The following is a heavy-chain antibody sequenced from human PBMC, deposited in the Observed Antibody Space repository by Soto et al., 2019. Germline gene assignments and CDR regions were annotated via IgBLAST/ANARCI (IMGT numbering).Heavy chain of an antibody. CDR1: GGSITSYR. V-gene: IGHV4-4*07. D-gene: IGHD1-7*01. Sequence: QVQLQESGPGLVRPLETLSLTCKVSGGSITSYRWSWIRQSAGKGLEWIGRINTSGNTHYNPSLKSRVTVSIDTSQNQFFLTVTSVTAADSDVYYCARESGDNWDYEAYWGQGTPVTVSS. J-gene: IGHJ4*02. CDR2: INTSGNT. CDR3: ARESGDNWDYEAY.